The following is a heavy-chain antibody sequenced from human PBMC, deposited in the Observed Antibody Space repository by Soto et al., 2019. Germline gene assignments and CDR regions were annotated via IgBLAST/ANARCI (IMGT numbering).Heavy chain of an antibody. J-gene: IGHJ5*02. D-gene: IGHD3-16*01. CDR3: AREGVDP. CDR2: IDTFNGKT. CDR1: GYTFTEYS. V-gene: IGHV1-3*05. Sequence: QVQLVQSGAEEKKPGASVKVSCRTSGYTFTEYSMYWVRQAPAQGLEWMGWIDTFNGKTKYSQKFQGRVSMTRDTSANTGYMELTSLTFEDTAVYYCAREGVDPWGQGTRVTVSS.